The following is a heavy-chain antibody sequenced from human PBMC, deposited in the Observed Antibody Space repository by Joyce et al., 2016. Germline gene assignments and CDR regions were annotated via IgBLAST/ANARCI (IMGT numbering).Heavy chain of an antibody. D-gene: IGHD2-8*01. J-gene: IGHJ4*02. CDR2: IYSDGRT. CDR3: AGDPGIMVERASGY. Sequence: EVQLVESGGGLIQPGGSLRLSCAASGFTVSSNYMNWVRQAPGKGREWVAVIYSDGRTYYTDCVKGRFTNSRNNSKNTLYLQKNSLRAEDTAVYYCAGDPGIMVERASGYWGQGTLVTVSS. V-gene: IGHV3-53*01. CDR1: GFTVSSNY.